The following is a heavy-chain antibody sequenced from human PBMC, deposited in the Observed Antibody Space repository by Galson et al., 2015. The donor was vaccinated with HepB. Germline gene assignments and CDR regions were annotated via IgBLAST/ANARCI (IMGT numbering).Heavy chain of an antibody. CDR1: GFDFNDSS. V-gene: IGHV3-30-3*01. D-gene: IGHD4-17*01. J-gene: IGHJ5*02. CDR3: TRAAAGRTATTTLA. CDR2: VSFDGRNT. Sequence: SLRLSCAGSGFDFNDSSIHWVRQPPGKGLEWVAGVSFDGRNTYYADSVKGRFIISRDSSKKTVYLQMNNLRSKDTAVYYCTRAAAGRTATTTLAWGQGLLVTVSS.